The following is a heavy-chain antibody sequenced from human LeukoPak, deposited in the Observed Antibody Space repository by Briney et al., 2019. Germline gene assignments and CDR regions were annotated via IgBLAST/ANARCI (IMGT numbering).Heavy chain of an antibody. CDR2: INTNTGNP. Sequence: ASVKVSCKASGYTFTSYAMGWVRQAPGHGLEWMGWINTNTGNPTYAQGFTGRFVFSLDTSVSTAYLQISSLEAEDTAVYYCASFFCIDGVCYYLDYWGQGTLVTVSS. D-gene: IGHD2-8*01. CDR1: GYTFTSYA. J-gene: IGHJ4*02. CDR3: ASFFCIDGVCYYLDY. V-gene: IGHV7-4-1*02.